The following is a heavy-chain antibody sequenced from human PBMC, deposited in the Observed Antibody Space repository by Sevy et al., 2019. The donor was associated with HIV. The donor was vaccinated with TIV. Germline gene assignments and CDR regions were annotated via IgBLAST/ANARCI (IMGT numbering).Heavy chain of an antibody. Sequence: ASVKVSCKASGYTFTSYGISWVRQAPGQGLEWMGWISAYNGNTNYAQKLQGRATMTTDTSTSTAYMELRSLRSDDTAVYSCARKCAATAMVCFVYWGQGTLVTASS. V-gene: IGHV1-18*04. CDR3: ARKCAATAMVCFVY. J-gene: IGHJ4*02. D-gene: IGHD5-18*01. CDR1: GYTFTSYG. CDR2: ISAYNGNT.